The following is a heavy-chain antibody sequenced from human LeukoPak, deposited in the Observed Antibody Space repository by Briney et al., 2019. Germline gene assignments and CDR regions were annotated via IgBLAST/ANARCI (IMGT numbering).Heavy chain of an antibody. D-gene: IGHD1-7*01. CDR1: GGSISSAAYY. Sequence: PSETLSLTCTVSGGSISSAAYYWSWIRQHPGKGLEWIGEIYHSGSTNYNPSLKSRVTISVDKSRNQFSLKLSSVTAADTAVYYCAKTGTMDYWGQGTLVTVSS. V-gene: IGHV4-39*07. CDR2: IYHSGST. J-gene: IGHJ4*02. CDR3: AKTGTMDY.